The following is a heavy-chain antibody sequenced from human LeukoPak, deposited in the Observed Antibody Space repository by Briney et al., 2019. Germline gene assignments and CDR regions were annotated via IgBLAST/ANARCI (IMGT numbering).Heavy chain of an antibody. D-gene: IGHD2-15*01. V-gene: IGHV3-30*04. J-gene: IGHJ4*02. CDR3: ARDSTASGFCGGNLCYREDF. Sequence: GRSLRLSCEASGFTLSYYAMHWVRQAPGKGPEWVAVMSSDGSYKDYGDSVKGRFTISRDNSRNTLYLEMNSLSPEDTALYYCARDSTASGFCGGNLCYREDFWGQGTLVTVSS. CDR2: MSSDGSYK. CDR1: GFTLSYYA.